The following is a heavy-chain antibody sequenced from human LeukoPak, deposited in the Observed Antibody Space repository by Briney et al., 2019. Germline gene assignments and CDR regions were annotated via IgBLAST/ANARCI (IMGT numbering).Heavy chain of an antibody. V-gene: IGHV3-30*18. Sequence: GGSLRLSCAASGFTFSSYGMHWVRQAPGKGLGWVAVISYDGSNKYYADSVKGRFTISRDNSKNTLYLRMNSLRAEDTAVYYCANHGGYSYGMYYYGMDDWGQGTTVTVSS. CDR3: ANHGGYSYGMYYYGMDD. J-gene: IGHJ6*02. D-gene: IGHD5-18*01. CDR1: GFTFSSYG. CDR2: ISYDGSNK.